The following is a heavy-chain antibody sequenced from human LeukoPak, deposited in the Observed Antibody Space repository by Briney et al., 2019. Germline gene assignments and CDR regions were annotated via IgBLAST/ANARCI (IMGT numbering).Heavy chain of an antibody. Sequence: GGSLRLSCAASGLTFSSYGMHWVRQAPGKGLEWVAVISYDGSDKYYADSVKGRFTISRDNSKNTLYLQMNSLRPEDTAVYYCANTQYYFGSGSLDYWGQGTLVTVSS. CDR3: ANTQYYFGSGSLDY. CDR1: GLTFSSYG. V-gene: IGHV3-30*18. CDR2: ISYDGSDK. D-gene: IGHD3-10*01. J-gene: IGHJ4*02.